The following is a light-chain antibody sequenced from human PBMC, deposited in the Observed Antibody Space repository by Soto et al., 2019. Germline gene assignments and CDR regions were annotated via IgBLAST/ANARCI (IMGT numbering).Light chain of an antibody. CDR3: QHYFNSWT. Sequence: EIVLTQSPGTLSLSPGERATLSCRASQSVRSSYLAWYQQKPGQAPRLLIYGASSRATGIPDRFSGSGSATFFPLTISRLHPDYFSIYYCQHYFNSWTFGQGTKVEIK. CDR2: GAS. J-gene: IGKJ1*01. CDR1: QSVRSSY. V-gene: IGKV3-20*01.